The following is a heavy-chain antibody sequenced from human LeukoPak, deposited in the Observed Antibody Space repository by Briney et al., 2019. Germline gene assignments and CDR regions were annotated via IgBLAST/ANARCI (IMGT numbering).Heavy chain of an antibody. J-gene: IGHJ1*01. V-gene: IGHV1-2*02. CDR1: GYTFTDYY. CDR3: ASAGDDSSGYEYFQH. CDR2: INPHSGGT. D-gene: IGHD3-22*01. Sequence: GASVKVSCKASGYTFTDYYMHWVRQAPGQGLEWMGWINPHSGGTDHAQKFQGRVTMTRDTSTSTVYMELSSLRSEDTAVYYCASAGDDSSGYEYFQHWGQGTLVTVSS.